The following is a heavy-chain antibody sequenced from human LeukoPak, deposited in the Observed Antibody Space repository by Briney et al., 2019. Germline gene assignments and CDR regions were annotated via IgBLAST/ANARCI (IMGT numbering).Heavy chain of an antibody. V-gene: IGHV3-30*02. D-gene: IGHD3-10*01. J-gene: IGHJ4*02. CDR1: GFTLSNFG. Sequence: GGSLRLSCAASGFTLSNFGLHWVRQAPGKGLEWVALVRPDGSSNYYADSVKGRFTISRDNSKSTLYLQMNSLRAEDTAFYYCAKDRAGTWGLDYWGQGTLVTVSS. CDR3: AKDRAGTWGLDY. CDR2: VRPDGSSN.